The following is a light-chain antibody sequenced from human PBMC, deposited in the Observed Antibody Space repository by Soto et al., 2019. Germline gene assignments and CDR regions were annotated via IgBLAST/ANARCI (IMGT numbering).Light chain of an antibody. V-gene: IGLV2-8*01. CDR3: SSYGGSNNVL. Sequence: QSVLTQPPSASGSPGQSVTISCTGSSSDVGGYHYVSWYQQYPGKAPKLLIYDVTKRPSGVPDRFSGSKSGDTASLTVSGLQAEDEADYYCSSYGGSNNVLFGGGTKLTVL. CDR2: DVT. CDR1: SSDVGGYHY. J-gene: IGLJ2*01.